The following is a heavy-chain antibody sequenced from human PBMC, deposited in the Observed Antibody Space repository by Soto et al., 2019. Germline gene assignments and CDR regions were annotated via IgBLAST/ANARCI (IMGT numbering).Heavy chain of an antibody. Sequence: SETLSLTCAVSGTSISSTYWWTWVRQPPGKGLEWIGEIYHSGSTKYNPSLKSRVTISVDKSNNQFSLELRAVTAADTAVYYCAALWFVEINQAQNSFDPWGQGTLVTVSS. V-gene: IGHV4-4*02. CDR3: AALWFVEINQAQNSFDP. D-gene: IGHD3-10*01. CDR1: GTSISSTYW. CDR2: IYHSGST. J-gene: IGHJ5*02.